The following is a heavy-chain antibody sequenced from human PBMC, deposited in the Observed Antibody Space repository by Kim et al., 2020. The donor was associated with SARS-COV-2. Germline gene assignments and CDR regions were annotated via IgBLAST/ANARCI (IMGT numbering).Heavy chain of an antibody. Sequence: VKGRFTISRDNSKNTLYLQMNSLRAEDTAVYYCAKVLGPIENGAYYFDYCGQGTLVTVSS. V-gene: IGHV3-23*01. D-gene: IGHD3-16*01. J-gene: IGHJ4*02. CDR3: AKVLGPIENGAYYFDY.